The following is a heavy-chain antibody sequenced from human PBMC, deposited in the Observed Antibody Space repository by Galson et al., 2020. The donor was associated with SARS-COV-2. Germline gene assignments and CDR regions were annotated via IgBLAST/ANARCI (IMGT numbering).Heavy chain of an antibody. V-gene: IGHV1-18*01. CDR3: ARAGGDIQLSWWYFDY. Sequence: ASVKVSCKASGYTFTSYGISWVRQAPGPGLEWMGCISAYNGNTNYAQKLQGRVTMTTDTSTSTAYMELRSLRSDDTAVYYCARAGGDIQLSWWYFDYWGQGTLVTVSS. D-gene: IGHD5-18*01. J-gene: IGHJ4*02. CDR2: ISAYNGNT. CDR1: GYTFTSYG.